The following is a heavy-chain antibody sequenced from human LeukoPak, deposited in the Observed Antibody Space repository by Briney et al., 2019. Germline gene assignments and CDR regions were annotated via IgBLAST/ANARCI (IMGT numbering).Heavy chain of an antibody. J-gene: IGHJ4*02. CDR2: IIPILGIA. CDR3: AREGHYGYAFDY. D-gene: IGHD5-18*01. CDR1: GGTFSSYA. V-gene: IGHV1-69*04. Sequence: ASVKVSCKASGGTFSSYAISWVRQAPGQGLEWMGRIIPILGIANNAQKFQGRVTITADKSTSTAYMELSSLRSEDTAVYYCAREGHYGYAFDYWGQGTLVTVSS.